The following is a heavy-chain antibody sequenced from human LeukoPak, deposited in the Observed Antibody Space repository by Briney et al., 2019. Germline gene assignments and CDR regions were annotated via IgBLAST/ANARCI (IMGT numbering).Heavy chain of an antibody. CDR2: ISYDAAVK. CDR3: ARDFSTWYSIDY. Sequence: GGSLRLSCAVSGFTLRSYAIHCVRQAPGKGLQWVAFISYDAAVKYYTDSVRGRFTVSRDNSKNTLSLQMNSLRPEDTAVYYCARDFSTWYSIDYWGRGTLVTVSS. CDR1: GFTLRSYA. D-gene: IGHD2-15*01. J-gene: IGHJ4*02. V-gene: IGHV3-30-3*01.